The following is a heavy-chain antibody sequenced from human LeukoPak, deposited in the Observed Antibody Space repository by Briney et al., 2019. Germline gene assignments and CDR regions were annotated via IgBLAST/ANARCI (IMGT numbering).Heavy chain of an antibody. Sequence: GESLKISCQGSGYTFTTSWIGWVRPMPEKGLEWMGMIYPGDSDTRYSPSFQGQVTISADKSIGTAYLQLSSLKASDTAMYYCARQGGAYRLDYWGQGTLVTVSS. V-gene: IGHV5-51*01. J-gene: IGHJ4*02. D-gene: IGHD5-24*01. CDR3: ARQGGAYRLDY. CDR2: IYPGDSDT. CDR1: GYTFTTSW.